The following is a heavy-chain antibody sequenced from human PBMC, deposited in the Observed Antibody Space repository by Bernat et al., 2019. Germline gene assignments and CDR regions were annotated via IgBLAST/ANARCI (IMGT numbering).Heavy chain of an antibody. J-gene: IGHJ6*02. V-gene: IGHV1-2*04. CDR3: ARDRLTYYDFWSGYYSGYYYGMDV. Sequence: QVQLVQSGAEVKKPGASVKVSCTASGYTFTGYYMHWVRQAPGQGLEWMGWINPNSGGTNYAQKFQGWVTMTRDTSISTAYMELSRLGSDDTAVYYCARDRLTYYDFWSGYYSGYYYGMDVWGQGTAVTVSS. CDR1: GYTFTGYY. CDR2: INPNSGGT. D-gene: IGHD3-3*01.